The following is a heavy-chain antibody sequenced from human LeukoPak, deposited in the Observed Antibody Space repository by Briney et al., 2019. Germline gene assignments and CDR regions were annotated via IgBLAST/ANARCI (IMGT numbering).Heavy chain of an antibody. CDR2: INPNSGGT. CDR1: GYTFTSYG. V-gene: IGHV1-2*02. CDR3: ACYAPASDY. D-gene: IGHD2-21*02. J-gene: IGHJ4*02. Sequence: ASVKVSCKASGYTFTSYGISWVRQAPGQGLEWMGWINPNSGGTNCAQKFQDRVTMTRDTSISTAYMELSRLRSDDTAVCGAACYAPASDYWGQGTLVTVSS.